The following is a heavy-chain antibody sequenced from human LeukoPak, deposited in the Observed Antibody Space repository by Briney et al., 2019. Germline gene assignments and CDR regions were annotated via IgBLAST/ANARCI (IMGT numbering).Heavy chain of an antibody. D-gene: IGHD3-3*01. Sequence: SETLSLTCTVSGGSISSSSYYGGWIRQPPGKGLEWIGSIYYSGSTYYNPSLKSRVTISVDTSKNQFSLKLSSVTAADTAVYYCARHGSLEWYSIEYYFDYWGQGTLVTVSS. CDR1: GGSISSSSYY. J-gene: IGHJ4*02. V-gene: IGHV4-39*01. CDR2: IYYSGST. CDR3: ARHGSLEWYSIEYYFDY.